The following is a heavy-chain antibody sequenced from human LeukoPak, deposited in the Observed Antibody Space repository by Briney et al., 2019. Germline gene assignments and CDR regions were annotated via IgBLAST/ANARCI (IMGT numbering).Heavy chain of an antibody. J-gene: IGHJ4*02. V-gene: IGHV3-21*01. CDR3: ASAAYCGGGCYTEGEHFDY. CDR1: GFTFSSYR. D-gene: IGHD2-21*02. Sequence: GGSLRLSCAASGFTFSSYRKNWLRQAPGKGPEWVSSISSSGNSIYYADSVKGRFTISRDNAKNSLYLQMNSLRAEDTAVYYCASAAYCGGGCYTEGEHFDYWGQGTLVTVSS. CDR2: ISSSGNSI.